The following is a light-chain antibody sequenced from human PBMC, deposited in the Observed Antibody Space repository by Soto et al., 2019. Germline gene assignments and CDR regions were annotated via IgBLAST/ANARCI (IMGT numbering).Light chain of an antibody. CDR3: QQIYSAPLT. Sequence: IQMTQSPSSLSASVGYRVTITCQASQDITTYLNWYRQKPGKAPKLLIYAASSLQSGVPSRFSGSGSETEFTLSISSLQPEDFATYFCQQIYSAPLTFGGGTKV. CDR1: QDITTY. CDR2: AAS. V-gene: IGKV1-39*01. J-gene: IGKJ4*01.